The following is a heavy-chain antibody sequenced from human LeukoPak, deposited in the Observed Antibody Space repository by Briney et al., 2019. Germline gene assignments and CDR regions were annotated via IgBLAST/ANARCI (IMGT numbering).Heavy chain of an antibody. V-gene: IGHV1-69*13. CDR1: GGTFSSYA. CDR3: ARGYCSSTSCSHLGFDP. Sequence: SVKVSCRASGGTFSSYAISWVRQAPGQGLEWMGGIIPIFGTANYAQKFQGRVTITADESTSTAYMELSSLRSEDTAVYYCARGYCSSTSCSHLGFDPWGQGTLVTASS. CDR2: IIPIFGTA. D-gene: IGHD2-2*01. J-gene: IGHJ5*02.